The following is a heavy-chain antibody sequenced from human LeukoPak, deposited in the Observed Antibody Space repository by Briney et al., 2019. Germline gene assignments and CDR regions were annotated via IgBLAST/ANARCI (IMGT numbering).Heavy chain of an antibody. CDR3: ARAKEYSDAFDI. V-gene: IGHV3-13*01. Sequence: PGGSLRLSCAASGSTFSSYDMHWVRQATGKGLEWVSAIGTAGDTYYPGSVKGRFTISRENAKNSLYLQMNSLRAGDTAVYYCARAKEYSDAFDIWGQGTMVTVSS. CDR1: GSTFSSYD. J-gene: IGHJ3*02. D-gene: IGHD2-15*01. CDR2: IGTAGDT.